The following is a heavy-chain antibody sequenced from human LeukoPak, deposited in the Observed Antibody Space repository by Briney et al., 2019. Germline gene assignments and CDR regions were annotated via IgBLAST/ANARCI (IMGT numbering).Heavy chain of an antibody. CDR3: ARSRCTSTSCFYDF. V-gene: IGHV3-7*01. CDR2: IKQDGSEK. J-gene: IGHJ4*02. D-gene: IGHD2-2*01. CDR1: GLTFSNHA. Sequence: GGSLRLSCAASGLTFSNHAMSWVRQAPGKGLEWVANIKQDGSEKYFVDSVKGRFTISRDNAKNSLSLQMNSLRAEDTAVYYCARSRCTSTSCFYDFWGQGSLVTVSS.